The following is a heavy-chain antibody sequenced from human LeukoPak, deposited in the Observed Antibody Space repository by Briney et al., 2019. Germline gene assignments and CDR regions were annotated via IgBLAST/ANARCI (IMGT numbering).Heavy chain of an antibody. D-gene: IGHD1-1*01. CDR3: STGERESCGASYYYYMDV. CDR2: IYTSGST. CDR1: GGSISSGSYY. V-gene: IGHV4-61*02. J-gene: IGHJ6*03. Sequence: SETLSLTCTVSGGSISSGSYYWSWIRQPAGKGLEWIGRIYTSGSTNYNPSLKSRVTISVDTSKNQFSLKLSSVTAADTAVYYCSTGERESCGASYYYYMDVWGKGTTVTVSS.